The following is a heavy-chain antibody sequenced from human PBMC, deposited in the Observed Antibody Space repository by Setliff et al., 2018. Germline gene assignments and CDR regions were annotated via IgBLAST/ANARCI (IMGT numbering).Heavy chain of an antibody. CDR1: GFTFSNYG. D-gene: IGHD3-22*01. CDR3: ARLALTGYDTSGYYYALDYYYYMDV. J-gene: IGHJ6*03. Sequence: GGSLRLSCVTSGFTFSNYGMTWVRRAPGKGLEWISYISTNSTIIYYADSVKGRFTISRDNANHSLHLQMNSLRAEDTAVYFCARLALTGYDTSGYYYALDYYYYMDVWGKGTTVTVSS. CDR2: ISTNSTII. V-gene: IGHV3-48*01.